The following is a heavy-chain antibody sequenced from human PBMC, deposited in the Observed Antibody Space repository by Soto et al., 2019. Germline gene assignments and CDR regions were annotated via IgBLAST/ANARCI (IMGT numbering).Heavy chain of an antibody. D-gene: IGHD3-10*01. Sequence: PGGSLRLSCAASGFTFSSCAMSWVRQAPGKGLEWVSLISGSGGTTYFADSVKGRFTISRDNSKNMLYLQMNSLRAEDTAVYYCAKGLYYYGSGSYNDYWGQGTLVTVSS. V-gene: IGHV3-23*01. CDR3: AKGLYYYGSGSYNDY. CDR2: ISGSGGTT. CDR1: GFTFSSCA. J-gene: IGHJ4*02.